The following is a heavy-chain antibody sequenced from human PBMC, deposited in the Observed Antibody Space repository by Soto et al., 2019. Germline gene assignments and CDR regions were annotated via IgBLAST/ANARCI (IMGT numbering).Heavy chain of an antibody. D-gene: IGHD6-13*01. J-gene: IGHJ6*02. CDR3: ARGGSWYPAAYGMDV. CDR2: IGGNSGYI. V-gene: IGHV3-21*01. Sequence: EVQLVEFGGGLVKPGGSLGLSCAASGFTFSNYNMKWVRQAPGKGLEWVSSIGGNSGYIYHSDSVKGRFTISRDNAKNSLYLQMNSLRAEDTAVYYCARGGSWYPAAYGMDVWGQGTTVTVSS. CDR1: GFTFSNYN.